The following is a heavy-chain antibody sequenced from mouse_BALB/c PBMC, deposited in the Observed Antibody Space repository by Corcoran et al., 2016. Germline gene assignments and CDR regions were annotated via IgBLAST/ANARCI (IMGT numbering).Heavy chain of an antibody. Sequence: DVQLQESGPGLVKPSQSLSLTCSVTGYSITSGYSWNWIRQFPGNKLEWMGYISYDGSNNYNPSLKNRISITRDTSKNQFFLKLNSVTTEDTATYYCATLVRPFDYWGQVTTLTVSS. CDR1: GYSITSGYS. CDR2: ISYDGSN. J-gene: IGHJ2*01. CDR3: ATLVRPFDY. D-gene: IGHD1-2*01. V-gene: IGHV3-6*02.